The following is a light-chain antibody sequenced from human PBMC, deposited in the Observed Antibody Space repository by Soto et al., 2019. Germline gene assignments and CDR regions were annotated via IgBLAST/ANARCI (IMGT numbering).Light chain of an antibody. CDR3: QLFGSSPMYT. CDR1: QIVVTTY. CDR2: GAS. J-gene: IGKJ2*01. Sequence: EIVLTQSPGTLSLSPGERATLSCRASQIVVTTYLAWYQLKPGQAPRLLIYGASNRATGIPDRFSGSGSGTSFTRAVNKLEPEDFAVYYCQLFGSSPMYTFGQGTKLEIK. V-gene: IGKV3-20*01.